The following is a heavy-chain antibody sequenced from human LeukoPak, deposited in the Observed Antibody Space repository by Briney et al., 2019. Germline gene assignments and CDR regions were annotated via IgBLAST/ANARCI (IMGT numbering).Heavy chain of an antibody. CDR1: GYTYTTYY. J-gene: IGHJ3*02. CDR2: INPSGGGT. D-gene: IGHD3-10*01. V-gene: IGHV1-46*01. CDR3: ARAIERFGESPDAFDI. Sequence: GASVKVSCKASGYTYTTYYIHWERQAPGQGLEWMGIINPSGGGTSYAQKFQGRVTMTSYTSTSTVYMELSRLRSGDTAVYYCARAIERFGESPDAFDIWGQGTMVTVSS.